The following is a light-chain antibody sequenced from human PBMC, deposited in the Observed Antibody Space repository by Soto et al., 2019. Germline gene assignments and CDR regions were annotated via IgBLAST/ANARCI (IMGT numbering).Light chain of an antibody. CDR3: QQTHIMPFT. J-gene: IGKJ3*01. CDR2: ATT. V-gene: IGKV1-39*01. Sequence: DIQMTQYPSSLSASVGDSVTITCRASQTINSYLHWYQQKPGKAPNLLIYATTNLESGVPSRFSGGRTGTDFTLTITRLQPEDFATYYCQQTHIMPFTFGPGTKVDVK. CDR1: QTINSY.